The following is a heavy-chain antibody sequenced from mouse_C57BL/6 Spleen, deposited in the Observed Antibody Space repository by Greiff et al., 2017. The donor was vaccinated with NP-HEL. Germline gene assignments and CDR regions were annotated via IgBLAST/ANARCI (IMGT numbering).Heavy chain of an antibody. D-gene: IGHD1-1*01. V-gene: IGHV14-4*01. J-gene: IGHJ1*03. CDR3: TTGDGSHWYFDV. CDR2: IDPENGDT. CDR1: GFNIKDDY. Sequence: VQLQQSGAELVRPGASVKLSCTASGFNIKDDYMHWVKQRPEQGLEWIGWIDPENGDTEYASKFQGKATITADTSSNTAYLQLSSLTSEDTAVYYCTTGDGSHWYFDVWGTGTTVTVSS.